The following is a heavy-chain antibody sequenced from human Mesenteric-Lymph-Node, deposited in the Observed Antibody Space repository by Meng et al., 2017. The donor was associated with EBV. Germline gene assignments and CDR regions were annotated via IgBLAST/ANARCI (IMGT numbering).Heavy chain of an antibody. D-gene: IGHD4-23*01. J-gene: IGHJ4*02. V-gene: IGHV7-4-1*02. Sequence: QVQLVQSGSGLKKPAASRNVSCNASGYTITDYAMNWVRQPPRQGLEWMGWINTNTGNPTYAHRFEGRCVFSLDNSVSTAYLEISSLKTVDTAVYYCARGYGGNPPLDSWGQGTLVTVSS. CDR1: GYTITDYA. CDR2: INTNTGNP. CDR3: ARGYGGNPPLDS.